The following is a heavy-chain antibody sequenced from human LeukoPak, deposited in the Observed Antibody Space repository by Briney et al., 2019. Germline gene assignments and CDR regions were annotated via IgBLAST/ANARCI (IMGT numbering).Heavy chain of an antibody. CDR2: ISSSSSYI. CDR3: ARASGIAAAPVDP. CDR1: GSTFSSYS. D-gene: IGHD6-13*01. V-gene: IGHV3-21*01. J-gene: IGHJ5*02. Sequence: GGSLRLSCAASGSTFSSYSMNWVRQAPGKGLEWVSSISSSSSYINYADSVKGRFTISRDNAKNSLYLQMNSLRAEDTAVYYCARASGIAAAPVDPWGQGTLVTVSS.